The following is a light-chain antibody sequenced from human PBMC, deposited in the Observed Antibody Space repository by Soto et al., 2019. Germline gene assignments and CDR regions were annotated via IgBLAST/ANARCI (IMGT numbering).Light chain of an antibody. V-gene: IGKV1-5*03. CDR1: QTISSW. CDR2: KAS. Sequence: DVQMTQSPSTLSGSVGDRVTITCRASQTISSWLAWYQQKPGKAPKRLIYKASTLKSGVPSRFSGSGSGTDLTLTISSLQLEDFATYYCQQNYSTPLAFGGGTKVDIK. J-gene: IGKJ4*01. CDR3: QQNYSTPLA.